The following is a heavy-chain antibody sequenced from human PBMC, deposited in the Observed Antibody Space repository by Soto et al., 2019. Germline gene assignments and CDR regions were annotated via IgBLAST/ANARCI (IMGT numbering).Heavy chain of an antibody. J-gene: IGHJ3*02. D-gene: IGHD3-22*01. CDR3: ARARLTYDSSGYYVGGAFDI. CDR2: INAGNGNT. CDR1: GYTFTSYA. Sequence: ASVKVSCKASGYTFTSYAMHWVRQAPGQRLEWMGWINAGNGNTKYSQKFQGRVTITRDTSASTAYMELSSLRSEDTAVYYCARARLTYDSSGYYVGGAFDIWGQGTMVTVSS. V-gene: IGHV1-3*01.